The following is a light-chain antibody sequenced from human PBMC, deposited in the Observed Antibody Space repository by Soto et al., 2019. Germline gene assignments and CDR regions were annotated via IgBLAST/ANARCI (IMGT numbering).Light chain of an antibody. Sequence: DIQMTQSPSSLSASVGDRVTITCRAIQNIGRFLNWHQQKPGKAPNVLINVASTLRSGVPSRFSGSGSGTDFNLTINSLQPEDFATYFCQQSFTTPLTFGGGTKVEIK. CDR2: VAS. J-gene: IGKJ4*01. CDR3: QQSFTTPLT. V-gene: IGKV1-39*01. CDR1: QNIGRF.